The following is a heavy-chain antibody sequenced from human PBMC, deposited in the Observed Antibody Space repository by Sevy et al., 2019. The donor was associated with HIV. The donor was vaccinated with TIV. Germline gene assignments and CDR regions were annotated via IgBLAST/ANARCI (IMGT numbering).Heavy chain of an antibody. CDR2: ISHDGSDK. V-gene: IGHV3-30*18. J-gene: IGHJ6*02. CDR3: ANSRGRYEGCSTRYYHYIMDV. Sequence: GGSLRLSCVASGFMFSRYGMHWARQAPGKGLEWVAVISHDGSDKEYADSVKGRFTISRDNSKDTVYLQMNSLRLEDTAVYYCANSRGRYEGCSTRYYHYIMDVWGQGTTVTVSS. D-gene: IGHD3-10*01. CDR1: GFMFSRYG.